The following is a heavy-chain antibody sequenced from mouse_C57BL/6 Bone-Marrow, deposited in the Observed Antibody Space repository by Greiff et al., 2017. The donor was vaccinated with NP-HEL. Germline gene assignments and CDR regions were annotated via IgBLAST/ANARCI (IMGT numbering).Heavy chain of an antibody. CDR3: TTPVVATRAMDY. J-gene: IGHJ4*01. V-gene: IGHV14-4*01. CDR1: GFKIKDDY. D-gene: IGHD1-1*01. CDR2: IDPENGDT. Sequence: VQLQQSGAELVRPGASVKLSCTASGFKIKDDYMHWVKQRPEQGLEWIGWIDPENGDTEYASKFQGKATITADTSSNTAYLQLSSLTSEDTAVYYCTTPVVATRAMDYWGQGTSVTVSS.